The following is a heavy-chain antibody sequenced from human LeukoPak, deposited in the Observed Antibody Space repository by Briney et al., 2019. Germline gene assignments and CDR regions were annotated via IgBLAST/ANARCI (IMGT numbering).Heavy chain of an antibody. V-gene: IGHV3-30*03. CDR1: GFTFSSYG. CDR3: ARGGSSWSLYFDY. Sequence: QSGRSLRLSCAASGFTFSSYGMHWVRQAPGKGLEWVAVISYDGSNKYYADSVKGRFTISRDNSKNTLYLQMNSLRAEDTAVYYCARGGSSWSLYFDYWGQGTLVTVSS. D-gene: IGHD6-13*01. J-gene: IGHJ4*02. CDR2: ISYDGSNK.